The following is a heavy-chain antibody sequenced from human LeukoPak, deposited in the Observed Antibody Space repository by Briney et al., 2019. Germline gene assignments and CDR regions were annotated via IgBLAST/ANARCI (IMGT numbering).Heavy chain of an antibody. J-gene: IGHJ4*02. CDR2: IYTSGST. CDR1: GGSISSGSYY. V-gene: IGHV4-61*02. CDR3: ARLPSYYDSSGYSY. Sequence: PSQTLSLTCTVSGGSISSGSYYWSWIRQPAGKGLGWIGRIYTSGSTNYNPSLKSRVTISVDTSKNQFSLKLSSVTAADTAVYYCARLPSYYDSSGYSYWGQGTLVTVSS. D-gene: IGHD3-22*01.